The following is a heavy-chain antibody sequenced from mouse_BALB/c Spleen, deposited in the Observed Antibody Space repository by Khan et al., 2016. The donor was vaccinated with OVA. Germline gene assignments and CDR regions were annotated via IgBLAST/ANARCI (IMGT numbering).Heavy chain of an antibody. D-gene: IGHD2-10*01. CDR2: IWGDGST. CDR1: GFSLTGYG. V-gene: IGHV2-6-7*01. Sequence: VKLLESGPGLVAPSQSLSITCTVSGFSLTGYGVNWVRQPPGKGLAWLGMIWGDGSTDYNSALKSRLNLSKDNSKSQVFLKMTSLQTDDTARYYCARAYYGNYREAMDYWGHGTSVTVSS. J-gene: IGHJ4*01. CDR3: ARAYYGNYREAMDY.